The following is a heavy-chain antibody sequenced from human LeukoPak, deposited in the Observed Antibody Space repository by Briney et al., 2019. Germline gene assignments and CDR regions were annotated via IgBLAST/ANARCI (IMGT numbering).Heavy chain of an antibody. D-gene: IGHD6-13*01. CDR2: IYSGGST. V-gene: IGHV3-66*01. CDR1: GFTFSTYA. J-gene: IGHJ6*03. Sequence: GGSLRLSCAASGFTFSTYAMSWVRQAPGKGLEWVSVIYSGGSTYYADSVKGRFTISRDNSKNTLYLQMNSLRAEDTAVYYCARPLSSRGYYMDVWGKGTTVTISS. CDR3: ARPLSSRGYYMDV.